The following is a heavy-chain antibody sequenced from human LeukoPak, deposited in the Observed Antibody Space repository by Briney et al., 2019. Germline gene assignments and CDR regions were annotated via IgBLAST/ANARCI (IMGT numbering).Heavy chain of an antibody. CDR3: ARGGSYVHY. V-gene: IGHV3-48*03. J-gene: IGHJ4*02. D-gene: IGHD1-26*01. CDR1: GFTFNSYE. CDR2: INSGGSAI. Sequence: GGSLRLSCAASGFTFNSYEMNWVRQAPGRGLEWVSYINSGGSAIYYADSVKGRFTISRDNAKNSLYLQMNSLRADDTAVYYCARGGSYVHYWGQGTLVTVSS.